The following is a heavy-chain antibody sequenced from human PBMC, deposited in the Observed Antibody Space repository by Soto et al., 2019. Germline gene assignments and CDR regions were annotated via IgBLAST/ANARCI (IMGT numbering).Heavy chain of an antibody. CDR1: GYTFTSYY. CDR2: INPSGGST. V-gene: IGHV1-46*01. J-gene: IGHJ6*02. CDR3: ARDRLDSGSGWYSYYYYGMDV. D-gene: IGHD6-19*01. Sequence: ASVKVSCKASGYTFTSYYMHWVRQAPGQGLEWMGIINPSGGSTSYAQKFQGRVTMTRDTSTSTVYMELSSLRSEDTAVYYCARDRLDSGSGWYSYYYYGMDVWGQGTTVTVSS.